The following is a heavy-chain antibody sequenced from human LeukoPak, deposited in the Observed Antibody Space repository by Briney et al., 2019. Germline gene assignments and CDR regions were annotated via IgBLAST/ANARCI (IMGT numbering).Heavy chain of an antibody. V-gene: IGHV4-34*01. J-gene: IGHJ3*02. Sequence: TSETLSLTCAVYGGSFSGYYWSWIRQPPGKGLEWIGEINHSGSTNYNPSLKSRVTISLDTSRNQFSLRLNSVTAADTAVYYCAKSNGYGLIDIWGQGTMVTVSS. CDR3: AKSNGYGLIDI. D-gene: IGHD3-10*01. CDR1: GGSFSGYY. CDR2: INHSGST.